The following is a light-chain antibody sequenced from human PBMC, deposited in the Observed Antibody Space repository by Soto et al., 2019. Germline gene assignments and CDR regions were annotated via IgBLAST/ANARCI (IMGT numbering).Light chain of an antibody. V-gene: IGKV1-9*01. J-gene: IGKJ3*01. CDR1: QGISGY. Sequence: DIQLTQSPSFLSASVGDRVTITCRASQGISGYLAWYQQKPGKAPKLLIYGATTLRSGVPSRFSGTGSGTECTLTISSLQPEDFATYYCQQLTSDPRGFTFGPGTKVDIK. CDR2: GAT. CDR3: QQLTSDPRGFT.